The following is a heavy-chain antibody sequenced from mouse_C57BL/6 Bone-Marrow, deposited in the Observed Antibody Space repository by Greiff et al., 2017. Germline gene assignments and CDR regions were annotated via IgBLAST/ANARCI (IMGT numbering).Heavy chain of an antibody. Sequence: VQLKESGAELARPGASVKLSCKASGYTFTSYGISWVKPSPGQGLEWIGEIYPSSGNTYYPDKFKGKATLTADKSSSPAYMELRSLTSEDSAVYFCAREGSNSYEGDWGKGTTLTVSS. D-gene: IGHD1-1*01. CDR3: AREGSNSYEGD. CDR1: GYTFTSYG. J-gene: IGHJ2*01. CDR2: IYPSSGNT. V-gene: IGHV1-81*01.